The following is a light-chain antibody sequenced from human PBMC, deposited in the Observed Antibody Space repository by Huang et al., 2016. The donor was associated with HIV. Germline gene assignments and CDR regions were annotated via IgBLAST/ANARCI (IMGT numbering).Light chain of an antibody. CDR3: QQLHDYPIT. V-gene: IGKV1D-13*01. CDR2: AAF. Sequence: AVQLTQFPPSLSASVGDRVTITCRASQDIRTSLAWYQHKPGKAPKLLISAAFNLQSGISSRFSGDSAGTYFTHFIISLQPEDAATYYCQQLHDYPITFGRGTRLDMK. J-gene: IGKJ5*01. CDR1: QDIRTS.